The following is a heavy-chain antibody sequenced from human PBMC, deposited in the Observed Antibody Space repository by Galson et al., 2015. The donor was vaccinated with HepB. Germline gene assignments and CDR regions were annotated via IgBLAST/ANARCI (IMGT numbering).Heavy chain of an antibody. CDR2: IIPIFGTA. CDR3: ASVVPDGDYFYFDAFDI. D-gene: IGHD4-17*01. CDR1: GGTFSSYA. V-gene: IGHV1-69*06. Sequence: SVKVSCKASGGTFSSYAISWVRQAPGQGLEWMGGIIPIFGTANYAQKFQGRVTITADKSTSTAYMELSSLRSEDTAVYYCASVVPDGDYFYFDAFDIWGQGTMVTVSS. J-gene: IGHJ3*02.